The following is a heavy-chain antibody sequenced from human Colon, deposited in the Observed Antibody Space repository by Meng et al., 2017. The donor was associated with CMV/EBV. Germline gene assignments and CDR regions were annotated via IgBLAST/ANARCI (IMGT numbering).Heavy chain of an antibody. J-gene: IGHJ6*02. CDR2: IYYSGST. V-gene: IGHV4-31*03. D-gene: IGHD2-2*01. CDR1: GGSISSGGYY. Sequence: LRLSCTVSGGSISSGGYYWSWIRQHPGKGLEWIGYIYYSGSTYYNPSLKSRVTISVDTSKNQFSLKLSSVTAADTAVYYCARDRSYCSSTSCYDGGYYYYGMDVWGQGTTVTVSS. CDR3: ARDRSYCSSTSCYDGGYYYYGMDV.